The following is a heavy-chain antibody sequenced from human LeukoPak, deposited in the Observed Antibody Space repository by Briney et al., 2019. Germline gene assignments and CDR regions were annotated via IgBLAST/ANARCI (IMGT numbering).Heavy chain of an antibody. CDR3: ARGGYYDSSGYFDY. Sequence: ASVKVSCKASGYSFTAYYIHWVRQAPGQGLEWMGIINPTSGSTSYAQKFQGRVMITADESTSTAYMELSSLRSEDTAVYYCARGGYYDSSGYFDYWGQGTLVTVSS. V-gene: IGHV1-46*01. D-gene: IGHD3-22*01. CDR1: GYSFTAYY. J-gene: IGHJ4*02. CDR2: INPTSGST.